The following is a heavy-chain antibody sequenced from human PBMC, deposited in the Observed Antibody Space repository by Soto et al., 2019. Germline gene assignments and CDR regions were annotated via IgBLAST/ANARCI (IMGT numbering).Heavy chain of an antibody. CDR1: GGSISSGGYY. J-gene: IGHJ5*02. CDR3: ARALGYCISTSCDAPANWFDP. V-gene: IGHV4-31*03. CDR2: IYYSGST. D-gene: IGHD2-2*01. Sequence: SETLSLTCTVSGGSISSGGYYWSWIRQHPGKGLEWIGYIYYSGSTYYNPSLKSRVTISVDTSKNQFSLKLSSVTAADTAVYYCARALGYCISTSCDAPANWFDPWGQGTLVTVSS.